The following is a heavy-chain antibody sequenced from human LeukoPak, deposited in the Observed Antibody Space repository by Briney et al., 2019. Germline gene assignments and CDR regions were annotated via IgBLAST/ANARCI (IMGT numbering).Heavy chain of an antibody. CDR2: IWPGDSDT. V-gene: IGHV5-51*01. D-gene: IGHD1-26*01. Sequence: GESLKISCKGSGYSFTSYWIGWVRQMPGKGLECMGIIWPGDSDTRYSPSFQGQVTISADKTISTVYLQWSSLKGSDTAIYYCARRGRGDWFDPWGQGTLVTVSS. CDR1: GYSFTSYW. J-gene: IGHJ5*02. CDR3: ARRGRGDWFDP.